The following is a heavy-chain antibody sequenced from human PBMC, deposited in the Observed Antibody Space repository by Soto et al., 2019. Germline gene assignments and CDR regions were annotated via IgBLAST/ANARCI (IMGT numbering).Heavy chain of an antibody. J-gene: IGHJ6*02. Sequence: QVQLQQWGAGLLKPSETLSLTCAVYGGSFSGYYWSWIRQPPGTGLEWIGEINHSGSTNYNPSLKSRVTISVEPSKNQFSLKLSSVTAADTAVYYCAGASSVRYYYYYGMDVWGQGTTVTVSS. CDR2: INHSGST. V-gene: IGHV4-34*01. CDR3: AGASSVRYYYYYGMDV. CDR1: GGSFSGYY.